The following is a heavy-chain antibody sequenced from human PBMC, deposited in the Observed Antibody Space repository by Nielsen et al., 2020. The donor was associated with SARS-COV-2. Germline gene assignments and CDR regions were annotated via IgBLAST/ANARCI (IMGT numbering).Heavy chain of an antibody. CDR2: IIPIFGTA. D-gene: IGHD1-26*01. J-gene: IGHJ6*02. Sequence: SVKVSCKASGYTFTSYYMHWVRQAPGQGLEWMGGIIPIFGTANYAQKFQGRVTITADESTSTAYMELSSLRSEDTAVYYCARDGSGSYSYYYYGMDVWGQGTTVTVSS. CDR3: ARDGSGSYSYYYYGMDV. CDR1: GYTFTSYY. V-gene: IGHV1-69*13.